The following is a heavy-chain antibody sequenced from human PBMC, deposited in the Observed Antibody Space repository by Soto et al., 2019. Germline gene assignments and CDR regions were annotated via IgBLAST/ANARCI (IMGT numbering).Heavy chain of an antibody. CDR3: ARSGYSSSWFYYYYGMDV. D-gene: IGHD6-13*01. J-gene: IGHJ6*02. CDR1: GFTFSSYA. Sequence: GSLRLSCAASGFTFSSYAMSWVRQAPGKGLEWVSAISGSGGSTYYADSVKGRFTISRDNSKNTLYLRMNSLRAEDTAVYYCARSGYSSSWFYYYYGMDVWGQGTTVTVSS. CDR2: ISGSGGST. V-gene: IGHV3-23*01.